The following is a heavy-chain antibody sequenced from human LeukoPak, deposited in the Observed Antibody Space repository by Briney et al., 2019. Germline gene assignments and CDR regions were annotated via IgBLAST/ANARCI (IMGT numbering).Heavy chain of an antibody. J-gene: IGHJ3*02. Sequence: PGGSLRLSCAASGFTVSSNYMSWVRQAPGKGLEWVSVIYSGGSTYYADSVKGRFTISRDNSKNTLYLQMNSLRAEDTAVYYCARDPGIVRHDAFDIWGQGTMVTVSS. D-gene: IGHD1-26*01. CDR2: IYSGGST. V-gene: IGHV3-53*01. CDR3: ARDPGIVRHDAFDI. CDR1: GFTVSSNY.